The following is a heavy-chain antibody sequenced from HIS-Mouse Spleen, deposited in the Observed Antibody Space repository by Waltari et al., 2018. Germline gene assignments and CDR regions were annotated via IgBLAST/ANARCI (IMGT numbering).Heavy chain of an antibody. J-gene: IGHJ2*01. CDR1: GGPISSSSSY. D-gene: IGHD6-13*01. CDR3: AREIPYSSSWYDWYFDL. Sequence: QLQLQESGPGLVKPSETLSLTCTVSGGPISSSSSYWCWLRQPPGTGLEWIGSIYYSGSTYYNPSLKSRVTISVDTSKNQFSLKLSSVTAADTAVYYCAREIPYSSSWYDWYFDLWGRGTLVTVSS. CDR2: IYYSGST. V-gene: IGHV4-39*07.